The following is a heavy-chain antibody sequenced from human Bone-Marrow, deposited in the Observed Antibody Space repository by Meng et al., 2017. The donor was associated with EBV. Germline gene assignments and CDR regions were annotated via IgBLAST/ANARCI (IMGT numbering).Heavy chain of an antibody. CDR1: GETITTYTSY. CDR3: ARRAASWFDP. Sequence: LHVPDCDPGLVKPSETLSLPCTVSGETITTYTSYWGWIRQPPGKGLEWIGTIYHSGTTYYNPSLQSRVTISVDTSKNQFSLKMNSVTAADTAVYYCARRAASWFDPWGQGALVTVSS. J-gene: IGHJ5*02. D-gene: IGHD5-18*01. CDR2: IYHSGTT. V-gene: IGHV4-39*01.